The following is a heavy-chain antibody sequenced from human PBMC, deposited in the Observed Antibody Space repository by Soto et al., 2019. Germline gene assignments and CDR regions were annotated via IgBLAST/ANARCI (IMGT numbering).Heavy chain of an antibody. Sequence: PGESLKISCKGSGYSFTSYWIGWVRQMPGKGLEWMGITYPGDSDTRYSPSFQGQVTISADKSISTAYLQWSSLKASDTAMYYCATSLGGIVATGYYYYYYMDVWGKGTTVTVSS. J-gene: IGHJ6*03. D-gene: IGHD5-12*01. V-gene: IGHV5-51*01. CDR2: TYPGDSDT. CDR1: GYSFTSYW. CDR3: ATSLGGIVATGYYYYYYMDV.